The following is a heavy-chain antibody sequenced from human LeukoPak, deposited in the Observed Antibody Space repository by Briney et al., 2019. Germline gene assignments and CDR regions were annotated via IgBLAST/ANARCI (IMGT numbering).Heavy chain of an antibody. CDR3: AKDLRWYFDY. CDR2: INDNGDGT. J-gene: IGHJ4*02. Sequence: GGSLRLSCAASGFTFSSYAMSRVRQAPGKGLRWVSTINDNGDGTYYADSVTGRFTISRDNSKNTLYLQMNSLRAEDTAVYYCAKDLRWYFDYWGQGTLVTVSS. CDR1: GFTFSSYA. V-gene: IGHV3-23*01. D-gene: IGHD2-21*01.